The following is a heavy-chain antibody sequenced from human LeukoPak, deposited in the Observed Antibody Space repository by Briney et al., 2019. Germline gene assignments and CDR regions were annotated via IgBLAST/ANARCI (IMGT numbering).Heavy chain of an antibody. J-gene: IGHJ4*02. Sequence: GGSLRLSCAASGFTFSSYAMSWVRQAPGKGLEWVSGISGSGDGTHYADSVRGRFTISRDNSKNTLYLQMNSLRAEDTAVYYCAKDLSSTLQGWGQGTLVTVSS. D-gene: IGHD4-11*01. V-gene: IGHV3-23*01. CDR1: GFTFSSYA. CDR2: ISGSGDGT. CDR3: AKDLSSTLQG.